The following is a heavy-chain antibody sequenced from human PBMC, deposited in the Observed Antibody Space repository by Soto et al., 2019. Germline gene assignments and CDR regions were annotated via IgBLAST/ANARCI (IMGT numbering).Heavy chain of an antibody. V-gene: IGHV3-23*01. Sequence: EVQLLESGGGLVQPGGSLRLSCAGSGFIFSSYAMSWVRQAPGKGLKWVSAITGSGAGTYYADSVKGRFTISRDNSKNTLYLQMNSLRAEDTAVYFCAKRNYGDYVGGFDCWGQGTLVTVSS. D-gene: IGHD4-17*01. CDR2: ITGSGAGT. CDR3: AKRNYGDYVGGFDC. J-gene: IGHJ4*02. CDR1: GFIFSSYA.